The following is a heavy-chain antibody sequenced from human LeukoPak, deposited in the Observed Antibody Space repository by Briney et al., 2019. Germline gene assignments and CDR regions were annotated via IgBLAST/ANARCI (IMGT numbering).Heavy chain of an antibody. V-gene: IGHV4-38-2*02. D-gene: IGHD6-19*01. CDR1: GYSISSGYY. CDR3: ARDRVAVDY. CDR2: IYHSGST. Sequence: KPSETLSLTCAVSGYSISSGYYWGWIRQPPGKGLEWIGSIYHSGSTYYNPSLKSRVTISVDTSKNQFSLKLSSVTAADTAVYYCARDRVAVDYWGQGTLVTVSS. J-gene: IGHJ4*02.